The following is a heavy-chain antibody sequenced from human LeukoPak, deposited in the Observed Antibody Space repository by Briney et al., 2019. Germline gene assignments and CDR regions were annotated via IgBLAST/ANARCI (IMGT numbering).Heavy chain of an antibody. D-gene: IGHD2-15*01. Sequence: SEALSLASPVSGGSISSSSYYWGWIRPPPGKGRGWIGKFYYCGSIYYNPSLNSRVTISVDTSKNQFSLKLSSVTAADTAVYYCARLGYCSGGSCYFGYFFDYWGQGALVTVSS. V-gene: IGHV4-39*01. CDR1: GGSISSSSYY. CDR2: FYYCGSI. J-gene: IGHJ4*02. CDR3: ARLGYCSGGSCYFGYFFDY.